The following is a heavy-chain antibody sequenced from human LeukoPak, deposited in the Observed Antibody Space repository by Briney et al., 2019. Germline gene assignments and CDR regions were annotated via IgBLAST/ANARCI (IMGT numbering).Heavy chain of an antibody. CDR3: ANSISLTQ. Sequence: GGSLRLSCVASGFIFNTFWMSWVRQAPGKGLEWVAKIKYDGSEKYYVDSVKGRFTISRDNAKNSLYLQMNTLRADDTAVYYCANSISLTQWGRGTLVTVSS. D-gene: IGHD3-9*01. CDR1: GFIFNTFW. V-gene: IGHV3-7*03. J-gene: IGHJ4*02. CDR2: IKYDGSEK.